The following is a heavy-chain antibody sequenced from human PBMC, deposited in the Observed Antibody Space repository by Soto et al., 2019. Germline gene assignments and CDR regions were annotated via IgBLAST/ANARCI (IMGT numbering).Heavy chain of an antibody. J-gene: IGHJ6*02. CDR3: ARDSKVDTAMVTTYYYGMDV. CDR1: GGTFSSYA. D-gene: IGHD5-18*01. V-gene: IGHV1-69*13. CDR2: IIPIFGTA. Sequence: GASVKVSCKASGGTFSSYAISWVRQAPGQGLEWMGGIIPIFGTANYAQKFQGRVTITADESTSTAYMELSSLRSEDTAVYYCARDSKVDTAMVTTYYYGMDVWGQGTTVTVSS.